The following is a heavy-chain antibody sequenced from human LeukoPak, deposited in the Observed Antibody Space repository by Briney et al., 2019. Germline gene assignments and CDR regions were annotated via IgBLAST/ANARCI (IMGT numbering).Heavy chain of an antibody. V-gene: IGHV4-34*01. CDR2: INHSGST. J-gene: IGHJ5*02. Sequence: SETLSLTCGVYGGSFSGYYWSWIRQPPGKGLEWIGEINHSGSTNYNPSLKSRVTISVDTSKNQFSLKLSSVTAADTAVYYCASPHYYDENSFDPWGQGTLVTVSS. CDR1: GGSFSGYY. CDR3: ASPHYYDENSFDP. D-gene: IGHD3-22*01.